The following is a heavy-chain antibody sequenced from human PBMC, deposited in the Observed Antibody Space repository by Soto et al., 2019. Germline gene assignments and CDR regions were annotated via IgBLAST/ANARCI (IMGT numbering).Heavy chain of an antibody. D-gene: IGHD6-6*01. CDR2: IWYDGSNK. CDR1: GFTFSSYG. Sequence: GGSLRLSCAASGFTFSSYGMHWVRQAPGKGLEWVAVIWYDGSNKYYADSVKGRFTISRDNSKNTLYLQMNSLGAEDTAVYYCARDLTPSIAARPIGWFDPWGQGTLVTVSS. J-gene: IGHJ5*02. V-gene: IGHV3-33*01. CDR3: ARDLTPSIAARPIGWFDP.